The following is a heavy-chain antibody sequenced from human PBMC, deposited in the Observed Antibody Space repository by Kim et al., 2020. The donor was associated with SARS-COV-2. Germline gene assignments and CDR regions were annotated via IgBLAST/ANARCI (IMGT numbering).Heavy chain of an antibody. V-gene: IGHV3-74*01. Sequence: STRSADSVKRRCTISRDKDKHTLDRQMNSLRAEDTAVYYCAMANGYYFDYWGQGTLVTVSS. CDR2: ST. CDR3: AMANGYYFDY. J-gene: IGHJ4*02.